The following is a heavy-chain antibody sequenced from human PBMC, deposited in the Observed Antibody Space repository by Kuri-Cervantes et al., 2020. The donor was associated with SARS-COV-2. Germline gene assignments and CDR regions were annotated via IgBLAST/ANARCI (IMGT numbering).Heavy chain of an antibody. J-gene: IGHJ4*02. V-gene: IGHV3-23*01. CDR2: ISGSGGIT. Sequence: GESLKISCAASGFTFSSYAMSWVRQAPGKGLEWVSAISGSGGITYYADSVKGRFTISRDNSKNTLYLQMDSLRAEDTAVYYCAKVGDRTEKWLLGYLDHWGQGTLVTVSS. CDR1: GFTFSSYA. D-gene: IGHD6-19*01. CDR3: AKVGDRTEKWLLGYLDH.